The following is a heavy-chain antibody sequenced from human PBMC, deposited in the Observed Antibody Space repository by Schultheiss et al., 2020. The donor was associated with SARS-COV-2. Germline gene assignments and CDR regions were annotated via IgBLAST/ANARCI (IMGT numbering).Heavy chain of an antibody. Sequence: SETLSLTCTVSGGSVSSGSYYWSWIRQPPGKGLEWIGEINHSGSTNYNPSLKSRVTISVDTSKNQFSLKLSSVTAADTAVYYCARGLGRSRQWLKQGIYFDYWGQGTLVTVSS. CDR3: ARGLGRSRQWLKQGIYFDY. J-gene: IGHJ4*02. V-gene: IGHV4-61*01. D-gene: IGHD6-19*01. CDR2: INHSGST. CDR1: GGSVSSGSYY.